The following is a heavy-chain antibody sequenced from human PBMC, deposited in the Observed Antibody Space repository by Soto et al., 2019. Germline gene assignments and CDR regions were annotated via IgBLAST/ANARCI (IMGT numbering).Heavy chain of an antibody. J-gene: IGHJ5*02. Sequence: PSETLSLTCTVSGGSISSGGYYWSWIRQHPGKGLEWIGSIYHSGSTYYNPSLKSRVTISVDTSKNQFSLKLSSVTAADTAVYYCARGDPRTISPEDNWFDPWGQGTLVTVSS. CDR1: GGSISSGGYY. CDR2: IYHSGST. CDR3: ARGDPRTISPEDNWFDP. V-gene: IGHV4-39*07. D-gene: IGHD2-21*01.